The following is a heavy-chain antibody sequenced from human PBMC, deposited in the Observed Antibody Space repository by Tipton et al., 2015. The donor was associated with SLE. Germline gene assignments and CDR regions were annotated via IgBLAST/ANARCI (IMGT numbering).Heavy chain of an antibody. Sequence: TLSLTCAVYGGSFSGYYWSWIRQPPGKGLEWIGEINHSGSTNYNPSLKSRVTISVDTSKNQFSLKLSSVTAADTAVYYCARDPEVGRKYFDNWGQGTLVTVSS. CDR3: ARDPEVGRKYFDN. V-gene: IGHV4-34*01. CDR1: GGSFSGYY. CDR2: INHSGST. D-gene: IGHD1-14*01. J-gene: IGHJ4*02.